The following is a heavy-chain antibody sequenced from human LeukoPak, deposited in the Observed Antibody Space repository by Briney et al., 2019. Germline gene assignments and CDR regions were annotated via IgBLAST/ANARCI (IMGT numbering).Heavy chain of an antibody. Sequence: NTSETLSLTCTVSGGSISSYYWSRIRQPPGKGLEWIGYIHNSGSTNYNPSLKSRVTISVDTSKNQFSLKVSSVTAADTAVYSCARASYSSSWYAVDNWGQGTLVTVSS. CDR3: ARASYSSSWYAVDN. CDR1: GGSISSYY. CDR2: IHNSGST. D-gene: IGHD6-13*01. V-gene: IGHV4-59*08. J-gene: IGHJ4*02.